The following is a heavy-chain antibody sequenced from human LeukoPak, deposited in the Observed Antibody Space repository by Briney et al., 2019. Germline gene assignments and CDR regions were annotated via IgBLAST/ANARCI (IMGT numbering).Heavy chain of an antibody. D-gene: IGHD6-13*01. CDR3: AKAQHSSIWGYFDY. CDR2: ISGSGGSP. CDR1: GFTFGSYA. Sequence: GGSLRLSCAASGFTFGSYAMSWVRQAPGKGLEWVSTISGSGGSPYYADSVKGRFTISRDNSKNTLYLQMNSLRAEDTAVFYCAKAQHSSIWGYFDYWGQGTLVTVSS. V-gene: IGHV3-23*01. J-gene: IGHJ4*02.